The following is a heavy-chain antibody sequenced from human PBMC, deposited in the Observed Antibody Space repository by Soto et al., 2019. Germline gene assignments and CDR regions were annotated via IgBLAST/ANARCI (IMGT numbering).Heavy chain of an antibody. CDR3: ARDRGWFGELLPENDAFDI. J-gene: IGHJ3*02. CDR1: GGSISSYY. CDR2: IYYSGST. D-gene: IGHD3-10*01. Sequence: PSETLSLTCTVSGGSISSYYWSWIRQPPGKGLEWIGYIYYSGSTNYNPSLESRVTISVDTSKNQFSLKLSSVTAADTAVYYCARDRGWFGELLPENDAFDIWGQGTMVTVSS. V-gene: IGHV4-59*01.